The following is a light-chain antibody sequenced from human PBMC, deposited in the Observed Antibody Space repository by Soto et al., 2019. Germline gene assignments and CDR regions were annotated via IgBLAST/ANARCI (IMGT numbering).Light chain of an antibody. CDR2: EGS. CDR3: CSYAGSSTFLV. J-gene: IGLJ2*01. V-gene: IGLV2-23*03. CDR1: SSDVGSYNL. Sequence: QSALTQPASVSGSPGRSITISCTGTSSDVGSYNLVSWYQQHPGKAPKLMIYEGSKRPSGVSNRFSGSKSGNTASLTISGLQAEDVADYYCCSYAGSSTFLVFGGGTKLTVL.